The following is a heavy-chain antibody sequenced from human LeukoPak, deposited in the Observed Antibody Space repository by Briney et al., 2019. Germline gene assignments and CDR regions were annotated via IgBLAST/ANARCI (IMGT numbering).Heavy chain of an antibody. CDR3: ARESLETYYYDSSGYSPLGY. D-gene: IGHD3-22*01. CDR2: ISYDGSNK. CDR1: GFTFSSYA. Sequence: GGSLSLSCAASGFTFSSYAMHWVRQAPGKGLEWVAVISYDGSNKYYADSVKGRFTISRDNSKNTLYLQMNSLRAEDTAVYYCARESLETYYYDSSGYSPLGYWGQGTLVTVSS. V-gene: IGHV3-30-3*01. J-gene: IGHJ4*02.